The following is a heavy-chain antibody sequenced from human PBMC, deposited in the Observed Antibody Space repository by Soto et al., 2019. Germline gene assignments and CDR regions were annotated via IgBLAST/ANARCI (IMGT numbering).Heavy chain of an antibody. D-gene: IGHD3-22*01. J-gene: IGHJ4*02. CDR1: GDSVASNSPA. V-gene: IGHV6-1*01. CDR3: VRDTYFSDSSGYTRCLDY. CDR2: SYYRSKWYN. Sequence: SQTLSLTCATSGDSVASNSPACNWIRQSPSTALAWLGRSYYRSKWYNDYAVSVKSRITINPETSKNQFSLQLNSVTPEDTAVYYCVRDTYFSDSSGYTRCLDYWGQGTLVTVSS.